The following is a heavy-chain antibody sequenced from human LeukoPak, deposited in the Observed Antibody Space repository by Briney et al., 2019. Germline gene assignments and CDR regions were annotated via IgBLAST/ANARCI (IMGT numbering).Heavy chain of an antibody. CDR2: ISAYNGNT. V-gene: IGHV1-18*01. D-gene: IGHD6-6*01. J-gene: IGHJ4*02. CDR3: ARRRTYSSSPTSFDY. CDR1: GYTFTSYG. Sequence: ASVTVSCTAFGYTFTSYGISWVRQAPGQGLEWMGRISAYNGNTKYAQKLQGRVTMTTDTSTSTAYMELRSLRSDDTAVYYCARRRTYSSSPTSFDYWGQGTLVTVSS.